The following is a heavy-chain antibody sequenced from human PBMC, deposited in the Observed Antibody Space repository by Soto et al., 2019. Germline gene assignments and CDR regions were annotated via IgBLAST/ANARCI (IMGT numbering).Heavy chain of an antibody. CDR1: GYTFTSYG. CDR3: ASEKPHRYSGCYRNYYGMDV. Sequence: ASVKVSCKASGYTFTSYGISWVRQAPGQGLEWMGWISAYNGNTNYAQKLQGRVTMTTDTSTSTAYMELRSLRSDDTAVYYCASEKPHRYSGCYRNYYGMDVWGQGTTVTVS. D-gene: IGHD1-26*01. J-gene: IGHJ6*02. CDR2: ISAYNGNT. V-gene: IGHV1-18*01.